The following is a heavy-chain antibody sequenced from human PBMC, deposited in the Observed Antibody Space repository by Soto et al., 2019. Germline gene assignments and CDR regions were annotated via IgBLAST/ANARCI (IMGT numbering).Heavy chain of an antibody. D-gene: IGHD3-3*01. CDR3: ARDFWCGYYSYYYYGMDF. CDR2: INAGNGNT. J-gene: IGHJ6*01. CDR1: GYTFTSYA. V-gene: IGHV1-3*01. Sequence: ASVKVTCKASGYTFTSYAMHWVRQAPGQRLEWMGWINAGNGNTKYSQKFQGRVTITRDTSASTAYMELSSLRSEDTAVYYCARDFWCGYYSYYYYGMDFWGQGTTVPVSS.